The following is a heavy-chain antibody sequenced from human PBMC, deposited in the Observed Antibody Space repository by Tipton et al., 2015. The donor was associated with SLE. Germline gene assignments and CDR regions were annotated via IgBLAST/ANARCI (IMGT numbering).Heavy chain of an antibody. V-gene: IGHV3-74*01. CDR2: INTDGSIT. D-gene: IGHD3-10*01. CDR1: GFTFSSSY. J-gene: IGHJ4*02. CDR3: AGDPDGSGSYWRAYYFDS. Sequence: GSLRLSCTASGFTFSSSYMHWVRQVPGKGLVWVSRINTDGSITTYADSVKGRFTISRDNAKNSLYLQMNSLRAEDTAVYYCAGDPDGSGSYWRAYYFDSWGQGTLVTVSS.